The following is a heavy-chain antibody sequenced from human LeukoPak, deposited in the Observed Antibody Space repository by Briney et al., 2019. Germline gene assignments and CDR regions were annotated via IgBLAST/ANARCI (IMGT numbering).Heavy chain of an antibody. D-gene: IGHD1-1*01. J-gene: IGHJ4*02. V-gene: IGHV4-34*01. Sequence: SETLSLTCAVYGGSFSGYYWSWLRQPPGKGLEWIGEINHSGSTNYNPSLKSRVTISVDTSKNQFSLKLSSVTAADTAVYYCASSLRYNWNVFDYWGQGTLVTVSS. CDR1: GGSFSGYY. CDR2: INHSGST. CDR3: ASSLRYNWNVFDY.